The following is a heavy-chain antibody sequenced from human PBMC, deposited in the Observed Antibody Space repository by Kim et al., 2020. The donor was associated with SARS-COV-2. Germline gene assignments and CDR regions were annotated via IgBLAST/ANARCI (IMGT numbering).Heavy chain of an antibody. J-gene: IGHJ4*02. CDR2: IKQDGSEK. CDR1: GFTFSSYW. Sequence: GGSLRLSCAASGFTFSSYWMSWVRQAPGKGLEWVANIKQDGSEKYYVDSVKGRFTISRDNAKNSLYLQMNSLRAEDTAVYYCARDLYDFWSGYYTRGPAGRGDYWGQGTLVTVSS. CDR3: ARDLYDFWSGYYTRGPAGRGDY. D-gene: IGHD3-3*01. V-gene: IGHV3-7*01.